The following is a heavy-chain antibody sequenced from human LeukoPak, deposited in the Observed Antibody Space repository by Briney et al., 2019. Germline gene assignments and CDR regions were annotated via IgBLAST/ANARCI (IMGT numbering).Heavy chain of an antibody. D-gene: IGHD2-2*01. CDR2: INPNSGGT. CDR1: GYTFTGYY. J-gene: IGHJ3*02. CDR3: ASAIVVVPAAERDDAFDI. Sequence: PRASVKVSCKASGYTFTGYYMHWVRQAPGQGLEWMGWINPNSGGTNYAQKFQGRVTMTRDTSISTAYMELSRLRSDDTAVYCCASAIVVVPAAERDDAFDIWGQGTMVTVSS. V-gene: IGHV1-2*02.